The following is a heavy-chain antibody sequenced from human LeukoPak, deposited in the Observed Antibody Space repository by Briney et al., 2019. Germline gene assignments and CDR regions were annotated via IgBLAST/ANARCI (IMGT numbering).Heavy chain of an antibody. J-gene: IGHJ4*02. CDR2: IYYSGST. CDR3: ARIFVATISVEDY. D-gene: IGHD5-12*01. CDR1: GGSISSSSYY. V-gene: IGHV4-39*07. Sequence: SETLSLTCTVSGGSISSSSYYWGWIRQPPGKGLEWIGSIYYSGSTYYNPSLKSRVTISVDTSKNQFSLKLSSVTAADTAVYYCARIFVATISVEDYWGQGTLVTVSS.